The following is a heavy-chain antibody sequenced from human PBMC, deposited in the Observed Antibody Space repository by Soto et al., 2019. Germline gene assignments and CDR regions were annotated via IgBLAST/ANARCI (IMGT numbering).Heavy chain of an antibody. CDR3: AKDQGMTLTQSMYS. Sequence: GGSLRLSCAASGFTFSGYAMSWVRQAPGKGLEWVSGISGSGENTYYATSVKGRFTISRDNSQNTLYLQMSSLRAEDTALYYCAKDQGMTLTQSMYSWGQGTLVTVSS. V-gene: IGHV3-23*01. CDR1: GFTFSGYA. J-gene: IGHJ4*02. CDR2: ISGSGENT.